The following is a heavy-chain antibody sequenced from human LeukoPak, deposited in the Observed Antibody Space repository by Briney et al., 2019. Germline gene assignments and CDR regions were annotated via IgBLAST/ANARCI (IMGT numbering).Heavy chain of an antibody. Sequence: GGSLRLSCAASGFTFSDYYMSWIRQAPGKGLEWVSYISSSGTTIYYADSVKGRFTISRDNAKNSLYLQTNSLRAEDTAVYYCARVLRGAGANWFDPWGQGTLVTVSS. J-gene: IGHJ5*02. CDR3: ARVLRGAGANWFDP. D-gene: IGHD3-10*01. CDR1: GFTFSDYY. CDR2: ISSSGTTI. V-gene: IGHV3-11*01.